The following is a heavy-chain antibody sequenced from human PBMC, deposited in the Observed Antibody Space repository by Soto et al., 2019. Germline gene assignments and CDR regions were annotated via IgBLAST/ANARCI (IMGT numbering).Heavy chain of an antibody. V-gene: IGHV4-39*01. CDR1: GGSISSSSYY. CDR2: IYYSGST. CDR3: ARLPYSYYDSSGAFDY. Sequence: PSETLSLTCTVSGGSISSSSYYWGWIRQPPGKGLEWIGSIYYSGSTYYNPSLKSRGTISVDTSKNQFSLKLSSVTAADTAVYYCARLPYSYYDSSGAFDYWGQGTLVTVSS. D-gene: IGHD3-22*01. J-gene: IGHJ4*02.